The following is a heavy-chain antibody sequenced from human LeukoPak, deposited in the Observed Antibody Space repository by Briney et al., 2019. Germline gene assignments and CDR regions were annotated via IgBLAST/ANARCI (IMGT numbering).Heavy chain of an antibody. CDR3: ARGGEDIVVVPAAEYYFDY. J-gene: IGHJ4*02. CDR2: IYTSGST. D-gene: IGHD2-2*01. CDR1: GYSISSGGYS. V-gene: IGHV4-61*02. Sequence: SETLSLTCAVSGYSISSGGYSWSWIRQPAGKGLEWIGRIYTSGSTNYNPSLKSRVTISVDRSKNQFSLKLSSVTAADTAVYYCARGGEDIVVVPAAEYYFDYWGQGTLVTVSS.